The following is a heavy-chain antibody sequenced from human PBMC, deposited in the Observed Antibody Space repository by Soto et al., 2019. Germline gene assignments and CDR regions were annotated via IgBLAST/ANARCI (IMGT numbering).Heavy chain of an antibody. V-gene: IGHV1-69*13. Sequence: SVKVSCKASGGTFSSYAISWVRQAPGQGLEWMGGIIPIFGTANYAQKFQGRVTITADESTSTAYMELSSLRSEDTAGYYCARVDTAMVPPARYFDYWGQGTLVTVSS. CDR2: IIPIFGTA. D-gene: IGHD5-18*01. CDR1: GGTFSSYA. CDR3: ARVDTAMVPPARYFDY. J-gene: IGHJ4*02.